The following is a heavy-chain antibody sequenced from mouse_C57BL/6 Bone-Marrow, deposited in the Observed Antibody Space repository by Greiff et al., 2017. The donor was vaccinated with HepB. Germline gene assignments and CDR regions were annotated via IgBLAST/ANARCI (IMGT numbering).Heavy chain of an antibody. Sequence: VQLQQSGAELVKPGASVKISCKASGYAFSSYWMNWVKQRPGKGLEWIGQIYPGDGDTNYNQKFKGKATLTVDKSSSTAYMQLSSLTSEDSAVYYCAIRGGSTPWVAYWGQGTLVTVSA. D-gene: IGHD1-1*01. CDR1: GYAFSSYW. CDR2: IYPGDGDT. V-gene: IGHV1-80*01. CDR3: AIRGGSTPWVAY. J-gene: IGHJ3*01.